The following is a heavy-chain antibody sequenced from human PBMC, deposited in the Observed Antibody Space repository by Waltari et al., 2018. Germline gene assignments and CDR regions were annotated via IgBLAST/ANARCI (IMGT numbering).Heavy chain of an antibody. CDR2: IYHSGST. CDR3: ASSYDYIWGSYREYDAFDI. D-gene: IGHD3-16*02. Sequence: QLQLQESGSGLVKPSQTLSLTCAVSGGSISSGGYSWSWIRQPQGKGLEWIGYIYHSGSTYYNPSLKSRVTISVDRSKNQFSLKLSSVTAADTAVYYCASSYDYIWGSYREYDAFDIWGQGTMVTVSS. V-gene: IGHV4-30-2*01. J-gene: IGHJ3*02. CDR1: GGSISSGGYS.